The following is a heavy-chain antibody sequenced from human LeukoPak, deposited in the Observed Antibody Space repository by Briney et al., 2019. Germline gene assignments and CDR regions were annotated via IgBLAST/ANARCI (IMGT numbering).Heavy chain of an antibody. CDR2: ISAYNGNT. Sequence: GSVKVSCKASGYTFTGYYMYWVRQAPGQGLEWMGWISAYNGNTNYAQKLQGRVTMTTDTSTSTAYMELRSLRSDDTAVYYCATPSRGPCSSTSCYSDDAFDIWGQGTMVTVSS. J-gene: IGHJ3*02. V-gene: IGHV1-18*04. CDR3: ATPSRGPCSSTSCYSDDAFDI. D-gene: IGHD2-2*02. CDR1: GYTFTGYY.